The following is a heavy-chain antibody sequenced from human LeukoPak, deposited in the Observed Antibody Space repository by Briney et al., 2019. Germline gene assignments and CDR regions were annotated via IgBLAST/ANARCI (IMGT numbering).Heavy chain of an antibody. D-gene: IGHD2-2*01. CDR2: IRYDGSNK. V-gene: IGHV3-30*02. CDR1: GFTFSSYG. Sequence: PGGSLRLSCAASGFTFSSYGMHWVRQAPGKGLEWVAFIRYDGSNKYYADSVKGRFTISRDNSKNTLYLQMNSLRAEDTAVYYCAKGFYCSSTSCVYYYYYYMDVWGQGTTVTVSS. J-gene: IGHJ6*03. CDR3: AKGFYCSSTSCVYYYYYYMDV.